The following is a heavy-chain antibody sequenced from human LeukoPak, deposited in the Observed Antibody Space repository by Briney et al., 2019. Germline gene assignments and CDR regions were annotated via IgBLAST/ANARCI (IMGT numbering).Heavy chain of an antibody. CDR1: GFTFSSYA. Sequence: HPGGSLRLSCAASGFTFSSYAMNWARQAPGKGLEWVSTITGSGGDTYYADSVKGRFTISRDNSKNTLYLQMNSLRAEDTAIYYSAKDPYVGGGYHFDSWGQGSLVTVSS. CDR3: AKDPYVGGGYHFDS. V-gene: IGHV3-23*01. J-gene: IGHJ4*02. D-gene: IGHD3-22*01. CDR2: ITGSGGDT.